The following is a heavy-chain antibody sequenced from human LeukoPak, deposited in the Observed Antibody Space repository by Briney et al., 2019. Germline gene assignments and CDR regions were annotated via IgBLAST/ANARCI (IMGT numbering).Heavy chain of an antibody. CDR1: GFTFSSYE. V-gene: IGHV3-48*03. D-gene: IGHD3-10*01. CDR3: ARSGGSGSYWTVDY. J-gene: IGHJ4*02. Sequence: GGSLRLSCAASGFTFSSYEMNWVRQAPGKGLEWVSYISSSGSTIYYADSVKGRFTISRDNAKNSLYLQMNSLRAEDTAAYYCARSGGSGSYWTVDYWGQGTLVTVSS. CDR2: ISSSGSTI.